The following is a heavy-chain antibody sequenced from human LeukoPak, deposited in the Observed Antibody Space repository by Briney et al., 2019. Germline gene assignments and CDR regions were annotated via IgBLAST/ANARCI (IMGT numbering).Heavy chain of an antibody. Sequence: PGGSLRLSCAASGFTLNSYSMNWVRQAPGKGLEWVSYISSTGSTIYNADSVKGRFSISRDDAKNSLYLQMNSLRVEDTAVYYCARGQQQLVLWGQGTLVTVSS. CDR1: GFTLNSYS. D-gene: IGHD6-13*01. V-gene: IGHV3-48*04. CDR3: ARGQQQLVL. J-gene: IGHJ4*02. CDR2: ISSTGSTI.